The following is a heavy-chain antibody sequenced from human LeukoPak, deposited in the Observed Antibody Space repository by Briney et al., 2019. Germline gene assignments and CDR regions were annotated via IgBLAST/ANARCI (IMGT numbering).Heavy chain of an antibody. Sequence: PSETLSLTCTVSGGSISSSSYYWGWIRQPPGKGPEWIGSIYYSGSTYYNPSLKSRVTISVDTSKNQFSLKLSSVTAADTAVYYCARGGVVVPAAIGSFDYWGQGTLVTVSS. D-gene: IGHD2-2*02. CDR3: ARGGVVVPAAIGSFDY. CDR2: IYYSGST. V-gene: IGHV4-39*07. CDR1: GGSISSSSYY. J-gene: IGHJ4*02.